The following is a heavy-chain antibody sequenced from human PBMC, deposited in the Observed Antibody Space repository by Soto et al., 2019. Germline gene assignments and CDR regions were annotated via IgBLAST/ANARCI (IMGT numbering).Heavy chain of an antibody. CDR3: AKVRYSSPMGYYYGMDV. CDR1: RVAFSKFI. Sequence: SVKVSCKASRVAFSKFIVTWVRQAPGLGLEWVGGIIPIFGTANYAQKFQGRVTVTADESTSTSYMEVNNLRSEDTAVYYCAKVRYSSPMGYYYGMDVWGQGTTVTVSS. V-gene: IGHV1-69*13. J-gene: IGHJ6*02. D-gene: IGHD6-19*01. CDR2: IIPIFGTA.